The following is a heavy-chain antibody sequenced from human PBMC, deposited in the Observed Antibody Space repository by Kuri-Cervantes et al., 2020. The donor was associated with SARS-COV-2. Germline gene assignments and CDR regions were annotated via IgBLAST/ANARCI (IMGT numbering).Heavy chain of an antibody. CDR3: ASATGIAAADHYYYYGMDV. V-gene: IGHV4-61*02. D-gene: IGHD6-13*01. Sequence: SETLSLTCTVSGGSISSGSYYWSWIRQPAGKGLEWIGRIYTSGSTNYNPSLKSRVTISVDTSKNQFSLKLSSVTAADTAVYYCASATGIAAADHYYYYGMDVWGQGTTVTVSS. J-gene: IGHJ6*02. CDR1: GGSISSGSYY. CDR2: IYTSGST.